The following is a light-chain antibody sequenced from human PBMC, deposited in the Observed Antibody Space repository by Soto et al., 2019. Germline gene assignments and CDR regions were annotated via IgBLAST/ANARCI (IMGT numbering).Light chain of an antibody. J-gene: IGKJ1*01. V-gene: IGKV3-20*01. CDR1: QSVTKNY. CDR3: HQCAHSPLT. CDR2: DAF. Sequence: EIVLTQSPGTLSLSPGERATLSCRASQSVTKNYLAWYQQKPGQAPRLLIYDAFNRATGIPDRFSGSGSGTDLTLTISRLEPEDFAVYYCHQCAHSPLTFGQGTKVEIK.